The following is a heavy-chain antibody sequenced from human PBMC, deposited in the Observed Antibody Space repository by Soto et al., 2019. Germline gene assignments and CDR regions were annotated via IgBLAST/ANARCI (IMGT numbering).Heavy chain of an antibody. CDR1: GYTFTSYA. Sequence: ASVKVSCKASGYTFTSYAMHWVRQAPGQRLEWMGWINAGNGNTKYSQKFQGRVTITRDTSASTAYMELSSLRSEDTAVYYCARDRAIAVAGNHYYYGMDVWGQGTTVTVSS. V-gene: IGHV1-3*01. CDR2: INAGNGNT. J-gene: IGHJ6*02. CDR3: ARDRAIAVAGNHYYYGMDV. D-gene: IGHD6-19*01.